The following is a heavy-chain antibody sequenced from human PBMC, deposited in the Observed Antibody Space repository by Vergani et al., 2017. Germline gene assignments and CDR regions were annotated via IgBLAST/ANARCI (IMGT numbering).Heavy chain of an antibody. CDR3: ASAYSSSWYGSGDDD. CDR2: INPNSGGT. V-gene: IGHV1-2*02. J-gene: IGHJ4*02. Sequence: QVQLVQSGAEVKKPGASVKVSCKASGYTFTGYYMHWVRQAPGQGLEWMGWINPNSGGTNYAQKFQGRVTMTMDTSISTAYMALGTLRSDDTAVYYCASAYSSSWYGSGDDDWGQGTLVTVSS. D-gene: IGHD6-13*01. CDR1: GYTFTGYY.